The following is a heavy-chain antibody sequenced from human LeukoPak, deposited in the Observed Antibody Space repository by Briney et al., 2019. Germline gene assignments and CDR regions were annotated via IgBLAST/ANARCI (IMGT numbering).Heavy chain of an antibody. CDR3: AKTASIAVAGLDAFDI. CDR1: GFTFSGSA. V-gene: IGHV3-73*01. CDR2: IRSKANSYAT. J-gene: IGHJ3*02. Sequence: GGSLRLSCAASGFTFSGSAMHWVRQASGKGLEWVGRIRSKANSYATAYAASVKGRFTISRDDSKNTAYLQMNSLRAEDTAVYYCAKTASIAVAGLDAFDIWGQGTMDTVSS. D-gene: IGHD6-19*01.